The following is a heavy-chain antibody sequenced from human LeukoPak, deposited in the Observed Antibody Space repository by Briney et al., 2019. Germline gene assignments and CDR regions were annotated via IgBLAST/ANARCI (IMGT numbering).Heavy chain of an antibody. CDR3: ARDTSGWYFNL. CDR1: GGSISSSSYY. D-gene: IGHD6-19*01. J-gene: IGHJ2*01. V-gene: IGHV4-39*07. Sequence: PSETLSLTCTVSGGSISSSSYYWGWIRQPPGKGLEWIGSIYYSGSSYYNPSLKSRVTMSIDTSKNRFSLNLTSVTAGDTAVYYCARDTSGWYFNLWGRGTLVTVSS. CDR2: IYYSGSS.